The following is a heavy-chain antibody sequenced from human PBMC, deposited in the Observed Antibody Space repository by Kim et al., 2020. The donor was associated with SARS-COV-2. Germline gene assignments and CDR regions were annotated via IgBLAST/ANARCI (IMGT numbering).Heavy chain of an antibody. D-gene: IGHD1-26*01. CDR3: ARDFPFIVGATNLYYGMDV. V-gene: IGHV3-21*01. CDR1: GFTFSSYS. J-gene: IGHJ6*02. Sequence: GGSLRLSCAASGFTFSSYSMNWVRQAPGKGLEWVSSISSSSSYIYYADSVKGRFTISRDNAKNSLYLQMNSLRAEDTAVYYCARDFPFIVGATNLYYGMDVWGQGTTVTVSS. CDR2: ISSSSSYI.